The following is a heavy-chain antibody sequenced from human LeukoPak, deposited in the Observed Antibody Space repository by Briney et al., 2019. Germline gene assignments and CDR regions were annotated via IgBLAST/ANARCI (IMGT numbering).Heavy chain of an antibody. J-gene: IGHJ6*02. CDR2: IYPGDSDT. CDR1: GYSFTSYW. Sequence: RGESLKISCKGSGYSFTSYWIGWVRQMPGKGLEWMGIIYPGDSDTRYSPSFQGQVTISADKSISTAYLQWSSLKASDTAMYYCARDLHCSSTCCAPYGMDVWGQGTTVTVSS. V-gene: IGHV5-51*01. D-gene: IGHD2-2*01. CDR3: ARDLHCSSTCCAPYGMDV.